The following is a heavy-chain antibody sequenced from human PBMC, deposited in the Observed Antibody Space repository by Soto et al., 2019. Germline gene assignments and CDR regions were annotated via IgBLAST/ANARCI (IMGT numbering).Heavy chain of an antibody. D-gene: IGHD3-10*01. Sequence: EVQLLESGGGLVQPGGSLRLSCAAYGFTFNNYAMTGVRQAPVKGLEWVSAISGGGDTTSYADSVKGRFTVSRDGSKNTLYLQLTSLRAEDTALYYCAKGRGASVSLTPRVDFWGQGTLVTVSS. V-gene: IGHV3-23*01. CDR1: GFTFNNYA. CDR3: AKGRGASVSLTPRVDF. CDR2: ISGGGDTT. J-gene: IGHJ4*02.